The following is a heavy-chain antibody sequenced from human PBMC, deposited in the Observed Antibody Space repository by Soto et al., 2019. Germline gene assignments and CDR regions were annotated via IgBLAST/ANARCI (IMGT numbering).Heavy chain of an antibody. CDR1: GGSISSYY. D-gene: IGHD2-15*01. J-gene: IGHJ5*02. CDR2: IYYSGST. CDR3: ARHASNCSGGSCYSDWFDP. Sequence: TLSLTCTVSGGSISSYYWSWIRQPPGKGLEWIGYIYYSGSTNYNPSLKSRVTISVDTSKNQFSLKLSSVTAADTAVYYCARHASNCSGGSCYSDWFDPWGQGTLVTVSS. V-gene: IGHV4-59*08.